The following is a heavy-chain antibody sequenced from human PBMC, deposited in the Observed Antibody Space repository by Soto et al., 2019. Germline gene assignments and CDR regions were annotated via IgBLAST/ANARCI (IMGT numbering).Heavy chain of an antibody. CDR3: AKVAGGSHEALEF. CDR2: ISYDGSDK. J-gene: IGHJ4*02. V-gene: IGHV3-30*18. D-gene: IGHD1-26*01. CDR1: GFTFRSFG. Sequence: QVQLVESGGGVVQPGRSLRLSCAASGFTFRSFGMHWDRQAPGKGLEWVALISYDGSDKYYGESVKGRFTISRDNSKNTLYLQMNSLRDEDTAVYYCAKVAGGSHEALEFWGQGTLVTVSS.